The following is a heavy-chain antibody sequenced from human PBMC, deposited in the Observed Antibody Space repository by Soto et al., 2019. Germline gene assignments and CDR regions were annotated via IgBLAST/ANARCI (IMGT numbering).Heavy chain of an antibody. J-gene: IGHJ6*02. CDR2: IIPIFGTA. Sequence: SVKVSCKASGCTVSSYAISCVRRAPGQGLEWMGGIIPIFGTANYAQKFQGRVTITADESTSTAYMELSSLRSEDTAVYYCARPSLSYYYGMDVWGQGTTVTVSS. CDR1: GCTVSSYA. V-gene: IGHV1-69*13. CDR3: ARPSLSYYYGMDV.